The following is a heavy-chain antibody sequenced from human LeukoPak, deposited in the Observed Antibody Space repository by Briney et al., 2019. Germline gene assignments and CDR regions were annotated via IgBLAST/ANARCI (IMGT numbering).Heavy chain of an antibody. V-gene: IGHV3-7*01. CDR2: IKQEGSEK. J-gene: IGHJ5*02. D-gene: IGHD2-2*03. Sequence: GGSLRLSCAASGFTFSSHWMSWVRQAPGKGLEWVENIKQEGSEKYYVDSVKGRFTISRDNAKNSLYLQMNSLRAEDTAVYYCARDGLVWDLWGQGTLVTVSS. CDR1: GFTFSSHW. CDR3: ARDGLVWDL.